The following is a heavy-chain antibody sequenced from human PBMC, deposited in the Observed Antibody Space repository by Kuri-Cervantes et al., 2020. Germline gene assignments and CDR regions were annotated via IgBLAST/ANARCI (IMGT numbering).Heavy chain of an antibody. J-gene: IGHJ4*02. Sequence: GGSLRLSCKASGYTFTSYAMNWVRQAPGQGLEWMGWINTNTGNPTYAQGFTGRFVFSLDTSVSTAYLQISSLKAEDTAVYYCARAVFGFGELWGNFDYWGQGTRVTVSS. CDR1: GYTFTSYA. CDR3: ARAVFGFGELWGNFDY. D-gene: IGHD3-10*01. V-gene: IGHV7-4-1*02. CDR2: INTNTGNP.